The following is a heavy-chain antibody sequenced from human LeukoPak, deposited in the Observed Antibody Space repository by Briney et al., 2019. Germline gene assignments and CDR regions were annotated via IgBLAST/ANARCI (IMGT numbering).Heavy chain of an antibody. CDR2: ISSSGDVT. CDR1: GIAFSSNA. Sequence: GGSLRLSCAASGIAFSSNAMSWVRQTPGKGLEWVSSISSSGDVTSYADSVKGRFTISRDRSKNTLYLQMNSLRAEDTAVDYCAKRDTSGYYYFDYWGQGTLVTVSS. D-gene: IGHD3-22*01. V-gene: IGHV3-23*01. J-gene: IGHJ4*02. CDR3: AKRDTSGYYYFDY.